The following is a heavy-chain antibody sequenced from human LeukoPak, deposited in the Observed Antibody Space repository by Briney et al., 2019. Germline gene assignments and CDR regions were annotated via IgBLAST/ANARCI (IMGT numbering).Heavy chain of an antibody. Sequence: GGSLRLSCAASGFTFSSYAMHWVRQAPGKGLEWVAVISYDGSNKYYADSVKGRFTISRDNSKNTLYLQMNSLRAEDTAVYYCARELRIAAPKAIYFDYWGQGTLVTVSS. J-gene: IGHJ4*02. CDR1: GFTFSSYA. V-gene: IGHV3-30-3*01. CDR2: ISYDGSNK. CDR3: ARELRIAAPKAIYFDY. D-gene: IGHD6-6*01.